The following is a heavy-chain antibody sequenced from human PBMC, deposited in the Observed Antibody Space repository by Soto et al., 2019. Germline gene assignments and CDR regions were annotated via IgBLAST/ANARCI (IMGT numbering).Heavy chain of an antibody. Sequence: SETLSLTCAVSGGSISSGGYSWSWIRQPPGKGLEWIGYIYHSGSTYYNPSLKSRVTISLDRSKNQFSLKLSSVTAADTAVYYCARSLWYGELLSPFFDYWGQGTLVTVSS. D-gene: IGHD3-10*01. CDR2: IYHSGST. CDR1: GGSISSGGYS. V-gene: IGHV4-30-2*01. CDR3: ARSLWYGELLSPFFDY. J-gene: IGHJ4*02.